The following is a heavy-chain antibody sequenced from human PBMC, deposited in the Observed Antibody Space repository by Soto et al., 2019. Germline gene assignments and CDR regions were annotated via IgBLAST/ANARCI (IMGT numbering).Heavy chain of an antibody. D-gene: IGHD6-13*01. V-gene: IGHV4-61*01. CDR1: GDSVTSRSYY. J-gene: IGHJ5*02. Sequence: QVQLQESGPGLVKPSETLSLTCTVSGDSVTSRSYYWTWGRQPPGKGLEWIGYIYYSGNINYNPSLKSRFTISVDTSTNQFSLKLTSVTAADTAIYYCARGNIAASGTKFDPWGQGILVTVSS. CDR2: IYYSGNI. CDR3: ARGNIAASGTKFDP.